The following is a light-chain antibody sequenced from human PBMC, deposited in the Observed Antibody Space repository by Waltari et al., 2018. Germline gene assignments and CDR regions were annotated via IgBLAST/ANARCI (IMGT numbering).Light chain of an antibody. Sequence: QSALTQPASVSGSLGQSITFSCTGTSRDVGAYDFVSWYRQYPGEAPRLMIYEVVKRPSRVSNRFSGSKSGNMASLTISGLQAEDEAHYYCSSYAGGGRVVFGGGTKLTVL. CDR1: SRDVGAYDF. J-gene: IGLJ2*01. CDR3: SSYAGGGRVV. CDR2: EVV. V-gene: IGLV2-23*02.